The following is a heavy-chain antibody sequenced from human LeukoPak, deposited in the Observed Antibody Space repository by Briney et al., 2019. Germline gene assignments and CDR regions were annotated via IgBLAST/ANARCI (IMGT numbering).Heavy chain of an antibody. CDR3: ASRRGYYGSGSYYNVGAYYFDY. CDR1: GFTFSSYS. J-gene: IGHJ4*02. D-gene: IGHD3-10*01. CDR2: ISSSSSYI. Sequence: PGGSLRLSCAASGFTFSSYSMNWVRQAPGKGLEWVSSISSSSSYIYYADSVKGRFTISRGNAKNSLYLQMNSLRAEDTAVYYCASRRGYYGSGSYYNVGAYYFDYWGQGTLVTVSS. V-gene: IGHV3-21*01.